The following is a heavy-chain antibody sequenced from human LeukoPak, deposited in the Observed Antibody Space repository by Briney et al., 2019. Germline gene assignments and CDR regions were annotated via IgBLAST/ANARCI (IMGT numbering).Heavy chain of an antibody. Sequence: ASVKVSCKASEYTFTSYYMHWVRQAPGQGLEWMGIINPSGGSTSYAQKFQGRVTMTRDTSTSTVYMELSSLRSEDTAVYYCARDLHSSSWYTDAFDIWGQGTMVTVSS. CDR3: ARDLHSSSWYTDAFDI. CDR2: INPSGGST. CDR1: EYTFTSYY. J-gene: IGHJ3*02. D-gene: IGHD6-13*01. V-gene: IGHV1-46*01.